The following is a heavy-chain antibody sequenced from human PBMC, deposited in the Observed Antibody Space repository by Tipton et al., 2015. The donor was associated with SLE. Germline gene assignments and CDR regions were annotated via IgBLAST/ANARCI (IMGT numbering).Heavy chain of an antibody. CDR2: ISGSAGST. D-gene: IGHD2-15*01. Sequence: SLRLSCAASGFTFDDYSMYWVRQAPGKGLEWVSGISGSAGSTYYADSVKGRFTISRDNSKNTLYLQMNSLRAEDTAVYYCAKSGFLCSGGSCYSVDYWGQGTLVTVSS. J-gene: IGHJ4*02. V-gene: IGHV3-23*01. CDR3: AKSGFLCSGGSCYSVDY. CDR1: GFTFDDYS.